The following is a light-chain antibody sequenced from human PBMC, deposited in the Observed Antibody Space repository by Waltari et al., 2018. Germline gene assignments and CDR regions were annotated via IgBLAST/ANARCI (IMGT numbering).Light chain of an antibody. Sequence: SYDLTQSPSVSVSPGQTASITCSGDELEKKYVCWYQQKPGQSPVLVIYQDVRRPSEIPERFSGSNSGNTATLTISGTQPIDEADYYCQAWDSGAAGVFGNGTKVTVL. J-gene: IGLJ1*01. CDR3: QAWDSGAAGV. CDR1: ELEKKY. CDR2: QDV. V-gene: IGLV3-1*01.